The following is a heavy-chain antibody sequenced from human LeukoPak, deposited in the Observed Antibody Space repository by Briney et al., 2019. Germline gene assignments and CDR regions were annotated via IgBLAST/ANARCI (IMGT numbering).Heavy chain of an antibody. CDR2: IYYSGST. Sequence: SETLSLTCTVSGGSISSYYWSWIRQPPGKGLEWIGYIYYSGSTNYNPSLKSRVTISVDTSKIQFSLKLSSVTAADTAVYYCARGPLYSSSPWWFDPWGQGTLVTVSS. J-gene: IGHJ5*02. V-gene: IGHV4-59*01. CDR3: ARGPLYSSSPWWFDP. D-gene: IGHD6-6*01. CDR1: GGSISSYY.